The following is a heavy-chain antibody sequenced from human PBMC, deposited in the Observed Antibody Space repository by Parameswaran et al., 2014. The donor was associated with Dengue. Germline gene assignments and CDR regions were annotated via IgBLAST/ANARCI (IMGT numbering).Heavy chain of an antibody. Sequence: WVRQAPGQGLEWMGWISAYNGNTNYAQKLQGRVTMTTDTSTSTAYMELRSLRSDDTAVYYCARDRRTTYYDYVWGSSPAFDIWGQGTMVTVSS. J-gene: IGHJ3*02. CDR3: ARDRRTTYYDYVWGSSPAFDI. CDR2: ISAYNGNT. D-gene: IGHD3-16*01. V-gene: IGHV1-18*01.